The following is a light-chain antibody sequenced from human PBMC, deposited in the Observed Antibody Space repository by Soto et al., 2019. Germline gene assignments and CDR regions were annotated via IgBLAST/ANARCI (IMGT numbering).Light chain of an antibody. CDR1: QSISSY. V-gene: IGKV1-39*01. J-gene: IGKJ5*01. CDR3: QQSYSTSIT. Sequence: DIQMTQSPSSLSASVGDRVTITCRASQSISSYLNWYQQKPGKAPKLLIYAASSLQSGVPSRFSGSGSGTDFTLTISSLQPEDFATYYCQQSYSTSITSGQGTRLEIK. CDR2: AAS.